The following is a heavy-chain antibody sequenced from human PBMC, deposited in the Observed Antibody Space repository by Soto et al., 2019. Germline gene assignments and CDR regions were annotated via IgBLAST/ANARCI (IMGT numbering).Heavy chain of an antibody. J-gene: IGHJ6*02. D-gene: IGHD3-10*01. V-gene: IGHV4-59*01. CDR1: GGSISSYY. CDR2: IYYSGST. CDR3: ARGDPLLWFGEKVYYGMDV. Sequence: QVQLQESGPGLVKPSETLSLTCTVSGGSISSYYWSWIRQPPGKGLEWIGYIYYSGSTNYNPSLKSRVTLSGDTSKNQFSLKLSSVTAADTAVYYCARGDPLLWFGEKVYYGMDVWGQGTTVTVSS.